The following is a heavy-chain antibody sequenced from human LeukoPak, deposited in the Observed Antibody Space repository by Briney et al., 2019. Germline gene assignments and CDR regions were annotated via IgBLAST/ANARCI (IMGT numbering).Heavy chain of an antibody. Sequence: GASVKVSCKASGYTFTSYAMHWVRQAPGQRLEWMGWINAGNGNTKYPQKFQGRVTITRDTSASTAYMELSSLRSEDTAVYYCARGSAYDSRYKHDYWGQGTLVTVSS. CDR3: ARGSAYDSRYKHDY. CDR1: GYTFTSYA. D-gene: IGHD3-22*01. V-gene: IGHV1-3*01. CDR2: INAGNGNT. J-gene: IGHJ4*02.